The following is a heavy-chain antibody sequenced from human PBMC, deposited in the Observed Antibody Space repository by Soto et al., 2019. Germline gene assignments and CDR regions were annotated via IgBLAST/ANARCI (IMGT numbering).Heavy chain of an antibody. CDR1: GGSISSGDYY. V-gene: IGHV4-30-4*01. CDR3: ARDGQGYGSGSFFFY. J-gene: IGHJ4*02. Sequence: QVQLQESGPGLVRPSQTLSLTCTVSGGSISSGDYYWSWIRQPPGKGLEWIGYIFNSGSTYYNPSLKSGVTISVDTSKSQFPLKLRSVTAADTAVYYCARDGQGYGSGSFFFYWGQGTLVTVSS. D-gene: IGHD3-10*01. CDR2: IFNSGST.